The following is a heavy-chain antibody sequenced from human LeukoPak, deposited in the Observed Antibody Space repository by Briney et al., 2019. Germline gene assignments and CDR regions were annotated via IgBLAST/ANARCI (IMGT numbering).Heavy chain of an antibody. CDR2: IFDSGTTNYNPST. D-gene: IGHD5-12*01. V-gene: IGHV4-59*01. CDR3: ARGGVTTIAQYDY. J-gene: IGHJ4*02. CDR1: GGSIISYF. Sequence: PSETLSLTCTVSGGSIISYFWSWIRQPPGKGPEWIGYIFDSGTTNYNPSTNYNPSLKSRVTVSLDPSKNHFSLKLSSVTAADTAVYFCARGGVTTIAQYDYWGQGILVTVSS.